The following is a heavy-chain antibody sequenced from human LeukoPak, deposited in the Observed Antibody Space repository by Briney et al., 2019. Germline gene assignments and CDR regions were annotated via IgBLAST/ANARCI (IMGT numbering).Heavy chain of an antibody. Sequence: ASVKVSCKASGYTFTSYGISWVRQAPGQGLEWMGWISAYNGNTNYAQKLQGRVTMTTDTSTSTAYMELRSLRSDDTAVYYCARDFKGYYYDSSGYYKKAPVGAFDIWGQGTMVTVSS. V-gene: IGHV1-18*01. D-gene: IGHD3-22*01. CDR3: ARDFKGYYYDSSGYYKKAPVGAFDI. CDR2: ISAYNGNT. CDR1: GYTFTSYG. J-gene: IGHJ3*02.